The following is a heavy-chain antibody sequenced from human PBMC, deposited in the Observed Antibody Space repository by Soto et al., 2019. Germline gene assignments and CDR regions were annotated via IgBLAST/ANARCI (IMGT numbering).Heavy chain of an antibody. J-gene: IGHJ6*03. V-gene: IGHV1-8*01. CDR2: MNPNSGNT. CDR3: ARVEGDAAPDYYYYYMDV. CDR1: GYTFTSYD. Sequence: QVQLVQSGAEVKKPGASVKVSCKASGYTFTSYDINWVRQATGQGLEWMGWMNPNSGNTGYAQKFQGRVTMTRNTSISTAYMELSSLRSEDTAVYYCARVEGDAAPDYYYYYMDVWGKGTTVTVSS. D-gene: IGHD2-21*01.